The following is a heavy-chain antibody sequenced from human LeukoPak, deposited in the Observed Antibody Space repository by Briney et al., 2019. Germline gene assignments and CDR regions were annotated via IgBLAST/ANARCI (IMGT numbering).Heavy chain of an antibody. CDR1: GYTLTELS. V-gene: IGHV1-24*01. CDR3: ALYYGDSAKGYYFDY. CDR2: FDPEDGEI. Sequence: GASVKVSCKVSGYTLTELSIHWVRQAPGKGLEWMGGFDPEDGEIIYAQNFQGRVTVTEDTSTDTAYMELSSLRYEDTAVYYCALYYGDSAKGYYFDYWGQGTLVTVSS. J-gene: IGHJ4*02. D-gene: IGHD4-17*01.